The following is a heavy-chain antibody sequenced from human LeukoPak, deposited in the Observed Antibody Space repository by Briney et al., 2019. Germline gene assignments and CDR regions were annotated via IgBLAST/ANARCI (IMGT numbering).Heavy chain of an antibody. Sequence: ASVKVSCKASGYTFTGYYMHWVRQAPGQGLEWMGRINPNSGGTNYAQKFQGRVTMTRDTSISTAYMELSRLRSDDTAVYYCASGAGGYSYGSYYYYYMDVWGKGTTVTVSS. J-gene: IGHJ6*03. V-gene: IGHV1-2*06. CDR2: INPNSGGT. CDR3: ASGAGGYSYGSYYYYYMDV. CDR1: GYTFTGYY. D-gene: IGHD5-18*01.